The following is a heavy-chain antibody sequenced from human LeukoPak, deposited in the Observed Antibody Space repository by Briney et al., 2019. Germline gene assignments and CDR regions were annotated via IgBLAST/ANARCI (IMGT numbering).Heavy chain of an antibody. CDR3: ARGKTDIVVVGWFDP. CDR1: GGSISSGGYS. CDR2: IYHSGST. D-gene: IGHD2-2*01. Sequence: SETLSLTCAVSGGSISSGGYSWSWIRQPPGKGLEWIGYIYHSGSTYYNPSLKGRVTISVDRSKNQFSLKLSSVTAADTAVYYCARGKTDIVVVGWFDPWGQGTLVTVSS. J-gene: IGHJ5*02. V-gene: IGHV4-30-2*01.